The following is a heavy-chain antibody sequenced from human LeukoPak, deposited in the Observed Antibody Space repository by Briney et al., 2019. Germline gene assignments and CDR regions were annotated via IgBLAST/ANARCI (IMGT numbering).Heavy chain of an antibody. D-gene: IGHD3-10*01. J-gene: IGHJ3*02. V-gene: IGHV4-38-2*02. Sequence: SETLSLTCTVSGYSISTGYYWDWIRQPPRKGLEWIGTFYHGGSTYYNPSLKSRVTISVDTSKNQFSLNLTSVTAADTAVYYCAKCRRMVDAFDIWGQGTMVTVSS. CDR2: FYHGGST. CDR3: AKCRRMVDAFDI. CDR1: GYSISTGYY.